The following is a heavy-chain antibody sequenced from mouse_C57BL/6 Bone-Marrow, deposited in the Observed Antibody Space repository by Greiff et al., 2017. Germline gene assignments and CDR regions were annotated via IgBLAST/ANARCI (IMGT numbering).Heavy chain of an antibody. D-gene: IGHD1-3*01. J-gene: IGHJ2*01. CDR2: INRDGGST. CDR1: EYEFPSHD. Sequence: EVMLVESGGGLVQPGASLKLSCESNEYEFPSHDMSWVRKTPEKRLELVAAINRDGGSTYYPDTMERRFIISRDNTKNTLYLQMSSLRSEDTAVYYCARQSGGLPYYFDYWGQGTTLTVSS. V-gene: IGHV5-2*01. CDR3: ARQSGGLPYYFDY.